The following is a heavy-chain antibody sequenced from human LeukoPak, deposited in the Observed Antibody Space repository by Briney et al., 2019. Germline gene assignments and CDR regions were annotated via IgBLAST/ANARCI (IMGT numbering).Heavy chain of an antibody. J-gene: IGHJ3*02. CDR1: GFTFSSYP. CDR2: ISGSGGGT. V-gene: IGHV3-23*01. D-gene: IGHD3-10*01. CDR3: AKGSGTRAFDI. Sequence: LTGGSLRLSCAASGFTFSSYPVSWVRQAPGKGLEWVSGISGSGGGTFYPEPVKGRFIISRDNSKNTLYLQMNSLRAEDTAVYYCAKGSGTRAFDIWGQGTMVTVSS.